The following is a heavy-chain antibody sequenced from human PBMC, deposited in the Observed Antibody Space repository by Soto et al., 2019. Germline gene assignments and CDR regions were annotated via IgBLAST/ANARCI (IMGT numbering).Heavy chain of an antibody. CDR1: GGSISSGDYY. CDR2: IYYSGST. J-gene: IGHJ5*02. CDR3: ARWWSGSRQGFDP. D-gene: IGHD3-3*01. Sequence: QVQLQESGPGLVKPSQTLSLTCTVSGGSISSGDYYWSWIRQHPGKGLEWIGYIYYSGSTYYTPSLKSRVTISVDTSKNQFSLKLNSVTAADTAVYYCARWWSGSRQGFDPWGQGTLVTVSS. V-gene: IGHV4-31*03.